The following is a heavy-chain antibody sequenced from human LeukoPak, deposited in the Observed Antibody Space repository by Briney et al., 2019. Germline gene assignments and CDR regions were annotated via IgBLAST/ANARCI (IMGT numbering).Heavy chain of an antibody. CDR3: ASISSSWYWDY. D-gene: IGHD6-13*01. CDR1: GGTSSSYA. V-gene: IGHV1-69*05. J-gene: IGHJ4*02. CDR2: IIPIFGTA. Sequence: SVKVSCKASGGTSSSYAISWVRQAPGRGLEWMGRIIPIFGTANYAQKFQGRVTITTDESTSTAYMELSSLRSEDTAVYYCASISSSWYWDYWGQGTLVTVSS.